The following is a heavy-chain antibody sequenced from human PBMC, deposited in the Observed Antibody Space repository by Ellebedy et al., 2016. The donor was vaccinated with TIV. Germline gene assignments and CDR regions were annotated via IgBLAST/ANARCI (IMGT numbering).Heavy chain of an antibody. Sequence: AASVKVSCKAFGYTFTSYGISWVRQAPGQGPEWMGWISVYNGNTKYGQRVQGRVTMTTDNSTTTAYMELRSLTSDDTAVYYCGRVGSDYIWGSYRLDYWGQGTLVTVSS. CDR1: GYTFTSYG. CDR3: GRVGSDYIWGSYRLDY. D-gene: IGHD3-16*02. J-gene: IGHJ4*02. CDR2: ISVYNGNT. V-gene: IGHV1-18*01.